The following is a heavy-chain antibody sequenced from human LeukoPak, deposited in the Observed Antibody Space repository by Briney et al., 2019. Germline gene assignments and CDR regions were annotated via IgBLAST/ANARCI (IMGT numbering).Heavy chain of an antibody. Sequence: PGGSLRLSCAASGFTFSSYEMNWVRQAPGKGLEWVSYISSSGSTIYYADSVKGRFTISRDNAKNSLYLQMNSLRAEDTAVYYCARDWRRPLRESSRTFHRGQGTLVTVSS. CDR2: ISSSGSTI. V-gene: IGHV3-48*03. D-gene: IGHD6-13*01. CDR1: GFTFSSYE. J-gene: IGHJ4*02. CDR3: ARDWRRPLRESSRTFH.